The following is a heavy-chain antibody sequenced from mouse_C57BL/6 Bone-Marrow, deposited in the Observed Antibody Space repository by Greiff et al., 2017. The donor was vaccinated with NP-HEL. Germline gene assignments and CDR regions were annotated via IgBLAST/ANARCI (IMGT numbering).Heavy chain of an antibody. CDR1: GFSLTSYG. J-gene: IGHJ3*01. V-gene: IGHV2-2*01. D-gene: IGHD3-3*01. Sequence: VQLKESGPGLVQPSQSLSITCTVSGFSLTSYGVHWVRQSPGKGLEWLGVIWSGGSTDYNAAFISSLSISKDNTKSQVFFKMNSLQADDTAIYYCARKAGGGTWFAYWGQGTLVTVSA. CDR3: ARKAGGGTWFAY. CDR2: IWSGGST.